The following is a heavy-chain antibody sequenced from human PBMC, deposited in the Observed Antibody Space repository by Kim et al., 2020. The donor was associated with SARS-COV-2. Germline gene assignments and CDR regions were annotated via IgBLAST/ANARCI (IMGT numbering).Heavy chain of an antibody. Sequence: SETLSLTCAVYGGSFSGFYWSWIRQPPGKGMEWIGEINHSGRTNYSPSLKSRVTVSLDTSKNQLSLKLNSVTAADTAVYYWERGGKGVVIAYYYYYMDVWGKGTTVTVSS. CDR1: GGSFSGFY. CDR2: INHSGRT. V-gene: IGHV4-34*01. CDR3: ERGGKGVVIAYYYYYMDV. J-gene: IGHJ6*03. D-gene: IGHD3-3*01.